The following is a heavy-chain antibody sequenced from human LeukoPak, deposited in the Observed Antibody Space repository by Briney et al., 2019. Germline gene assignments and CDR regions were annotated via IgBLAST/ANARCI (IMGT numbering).Heavy chain of an antibody. J-gene: IGHJ4*02. CDR3: ARGVPAAYYFDY. Sequence: SVKVSCKASGGTFSSYTISWVRQAPGQGLEWMGRIIPILGIANYAQKFQGRVTITADKSTSPAYMELSSLRSEDTAVYYCARGVPAAYYFDYWGQGTLVTVSS. CDR1: GGTFSSYT. V-gene: IGHV1-69*02. CDR2: IIPILGIA. D-gene: IGHD2-2*01.